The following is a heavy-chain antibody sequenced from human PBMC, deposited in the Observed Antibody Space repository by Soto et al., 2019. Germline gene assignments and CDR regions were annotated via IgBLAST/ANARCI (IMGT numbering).Heavy chain of an antibody. Sequence: GGSLRLSCAASGFTFSSYAMHWVRQAPGKGLEWVAVISYDGSNKYYADSVKGRFTISRDNSKNTLYLQMNSLRAEDTAVYYCARGSGSSWYLGYFDYWGQGTLVTVSS. J-gene: IGHJ4*02. CDR1: GFTFSSYA. D-gene: IGHD6-13*01. CDR3: ARGSGSSWYLGYFDY. CDR2: ISYDGSNK. V-gene: IGHV3-30-3*01.